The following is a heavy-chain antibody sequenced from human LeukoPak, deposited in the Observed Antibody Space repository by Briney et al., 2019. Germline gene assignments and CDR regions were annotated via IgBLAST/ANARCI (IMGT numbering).Heavy chain of an antibody. CDR2: VSHGGAAHDSMAT. CDR1: GNSISRGYY. V-gene: IGHV4-38-2*02. D-gene: IGHD1-1*01. Sequence: SETLSLTCSVSGNSISRGYYCGWIQQPPGKGLEWIGSVSHGGAAHDSMATFYNPSLKSRVTMSVDTSKNQFSLRLTTVTAADTALYFCANRVLRSGTGAFDIWGLGTVVVVSS. J-gene: IGHJ3*02. CDR3: ANRVLRSGTGAFDI.